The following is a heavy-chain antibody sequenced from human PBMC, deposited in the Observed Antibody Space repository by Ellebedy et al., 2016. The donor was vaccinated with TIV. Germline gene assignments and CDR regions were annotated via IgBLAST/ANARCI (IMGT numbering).Heavy chain of an antibody. D-gene: IGHD3-3*01. CDR1: GFIFKNFL. CDR3: ARAARVFGVVITPLFDY. Sequence: GESLKISCGASGFIFKNFLMYSVRQAPGKGPEWVSRISADGSATNYADSVKGRFSISRDNAKNSLYLQMNSLRAEDTAVYYCARAARVFGVVITPLFDYWGQGTLVTVSS. V-gene: IGHV3-74*01. J-gene: IGHJ4*02. CDR2: ISADGSAT.